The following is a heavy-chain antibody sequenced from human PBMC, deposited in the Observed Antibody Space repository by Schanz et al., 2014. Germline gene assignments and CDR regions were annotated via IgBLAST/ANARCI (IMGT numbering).Heavy chain of an antibody. CDR1: GGSIRSGTYY. D-gene: IGHD1-1*01. CDR2: VFPNGIT. V-gene: IGHV4-61*02. J-gene: IGHJ2*01. CDR3: ARDTTWRLDL. Sequence: QVQLQESGPGLVKPSQTLSLTCTVSGGSIRSGTYYWSWIRQPAGKALEWVGRVFPNGITNYNPSLKRRFPISLDTPKNQSSLPLTSLTAADTAVYYCARDTTWRLDLWGRGTLVTVSS.